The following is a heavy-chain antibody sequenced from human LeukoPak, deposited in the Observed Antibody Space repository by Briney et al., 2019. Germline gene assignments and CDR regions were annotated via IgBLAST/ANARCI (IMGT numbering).Heavy chain of an antibody. J-gene: IGHJ5*02. D-gene: IGHD4-17*01. CDR3: ARGGTTVTGFDP. Sequence: SETLSLTCTVSGGSVSSGSYYWNWIRQPPGKGLQWIGYIYYSGSTYYNPSLKSRVTISVDTSKNQFSLKLSSVTAADTAVYYCARGGTTVTGFDPWGQGTLVTVSS. CDR1: GGSVSSGSYY. CDR2: IYYSGST. V-gene: IGHV4-31*03.